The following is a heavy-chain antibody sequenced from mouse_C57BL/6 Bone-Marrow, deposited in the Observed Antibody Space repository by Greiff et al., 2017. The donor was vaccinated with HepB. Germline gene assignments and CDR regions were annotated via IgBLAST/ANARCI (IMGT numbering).Heavy chain of an antibody. J-gene: IGHJ2*01. CDR3: AREGLQY. CDR1: GYSITSGYY. Sequence: EVKLMESGPGLVKPSQSLSLTCSVTGYSITSGYYWNWIRQFPGNKLEWMGYISYDGSNNYNPSLKNRISITRDTSKNQFFLKLNSVTTEDTATYYCAREGLQYWGQGTTLTVSS. D-gene: IGHD2-4*01. V-gene: IGHV3-6*01. CDR2: ISYDGSN.